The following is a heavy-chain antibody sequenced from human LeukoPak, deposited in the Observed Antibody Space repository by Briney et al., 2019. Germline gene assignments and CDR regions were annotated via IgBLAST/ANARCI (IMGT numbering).Heavy chain of an antibody. Sequence: GGSLRLSCAASGFTFSSYSMNWARQAPGKGLEWVSSISSSSSYIYYADSVKGRFTISRDNAKNSLYLQMNSLRAEDTAVYYCARDETYYDFWSGYSPYYYYHMDVWGKGTTVTVSS. V-gene: IGHV3-21*01. CDR1: GFTFSSYS. CDR2: ISSSSSYI. J-gene: IGHJ6*03. CDR3: ARDETYYDFWSGYSPYYYYHMDV. D-gene: IGHD3-3*01.